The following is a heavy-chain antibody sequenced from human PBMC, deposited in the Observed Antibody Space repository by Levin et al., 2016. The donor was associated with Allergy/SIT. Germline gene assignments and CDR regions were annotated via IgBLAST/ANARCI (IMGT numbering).Heavy chain of an antibody. J-gene: IGHJ4*02. Sequence: GSLRLSCTVSGGSVSSGSYYWSWIRQPPGKGLEWIGYIYYSGSTNYNPSLKSRVTISVDTSKNQFSLKLSSVTAADTAVYYCARGRGYSGYEENYFDYWGQGTLVTVSS. CDR3: ARGRGYSGYEENYFDY. V-gene: IGHV4-61*01. CDR2: IYYSGST. D-gene: IGHD5-12*01. CDR1: GGSVSSGSYY.